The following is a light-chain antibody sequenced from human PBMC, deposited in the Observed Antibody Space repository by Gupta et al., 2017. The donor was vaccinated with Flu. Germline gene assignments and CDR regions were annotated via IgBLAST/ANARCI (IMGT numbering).Light chain of an antibody. CDR3: QKFNGAPLT. CDR2: AAS. V-gene: IGKV1-27*01. Sequence: HKPVKGPSLLIYAASTLHSGVPSRFRGSGSGTEFTLTISSLQPEDVATYYCQKFNGAPLTFGGGTKVEI. J-gene: IGKJ4*01.